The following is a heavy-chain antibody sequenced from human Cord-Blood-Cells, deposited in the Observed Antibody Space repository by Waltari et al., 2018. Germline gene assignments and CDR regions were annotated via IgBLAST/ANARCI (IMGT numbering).Heavy chain of an antibody. CDR2: ISYDGSNK. J-gene: IGHJ4*02. Sequence: QVQLVESGGGVVQPGRSLRLSCAASGFTFSSYGMHWVRQPPGKGLEWVAVISYDGSNKYYADSVKGRFTISRDNSKNTLYLQMNSLRAEDTAVYYCAKRMYDFWSGYSPFDYWGQGTLVTVSS. CDR3: AKRMYDFWSGYSPFDY. D-gene: IGHD3-3*01. V-gene: IGHV3-30*18. CDR1: GFTFSSYG.